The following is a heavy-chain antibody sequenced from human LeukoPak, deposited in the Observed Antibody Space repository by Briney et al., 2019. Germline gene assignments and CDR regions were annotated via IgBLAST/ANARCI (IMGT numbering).Heavy chain of an antibody. Sequence: PSETLSLTCTVPGGSISSHYWSWIRQPPGKGLEWIGYIYYSGSTNYNPSLKSRVTISVDTSKNQFSLKLSSVTAADTAVYYCARGITIFADNWFDPWGQGTLVTVSS. CDR1: GGSISSHY. D-gene: IGHD3-3*01. V-gene: IGHV4-59*11. CDR3: ARGITIFADNWFDP. CDR2: IYYSGST. J-gene: IGHJ5*02.